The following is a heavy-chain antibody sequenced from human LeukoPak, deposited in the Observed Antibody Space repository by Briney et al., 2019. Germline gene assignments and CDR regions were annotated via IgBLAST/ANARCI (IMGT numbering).Heavy chain of an antibody. CDR3: ARGDIVVVVAATVFDY. CDR2: ISSSGSTI. Sequence: PGGSLRLSCAASGFTFSDCYMSWIRQAPGKGLEWVSYISSSGSTIYYADSVKGRFTISRDNAKNSLYLQMNSLRAEDTAVYYCARGDIVVVVAATVFDYWGQGTLVTVSS. J-gene: IGHJ4*02. V-gene: IGHV3-11*01. D-gene: IGHD2-15*01. CDR1: GFTFSDCY.